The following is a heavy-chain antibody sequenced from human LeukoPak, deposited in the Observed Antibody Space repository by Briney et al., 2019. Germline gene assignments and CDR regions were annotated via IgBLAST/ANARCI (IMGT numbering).Heavy chain of an antibody. CDR2: IYPGDSDI. CDR3: ARGPHYDFLTGYYSSHFDY. CDR1: GYSFTSYW. V-gene: IGHV5-51*01. J-gene: IGHJ4*02. Sequence: GESLKISCKGSGYSFTSYWIGWVRQMPGKGLEWMGVIYPGDSDIRYSPSFQGQVTISVDKSTSTAYLQWISLRASDTAMYYCARGPHYDFLTGYYSSHFDYWGQGALVSVSS. D-gene: IGHD3-9*01.